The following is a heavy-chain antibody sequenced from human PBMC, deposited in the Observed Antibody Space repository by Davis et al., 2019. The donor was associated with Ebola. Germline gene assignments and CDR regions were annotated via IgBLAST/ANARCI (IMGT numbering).Heavy chain of an antibody. V-gene: IGHV1-69*13. CDR2: IIPIFGTA. Sequence: SVKVSCKASGYTFTGYYMHWVRQAPGQGLEWMGGIIPIFGTANYAQKFQGRVTITADESTSTAYMELSSLRSEDTAVYYCARVADYPSPSYWGQGTLVTVSS. J-gene: IGHJ4*02. CDR1: GYTFTGYY. CDR3: ARVADYPSPSY. D-gene: IGHD4/OR15-4a*01.